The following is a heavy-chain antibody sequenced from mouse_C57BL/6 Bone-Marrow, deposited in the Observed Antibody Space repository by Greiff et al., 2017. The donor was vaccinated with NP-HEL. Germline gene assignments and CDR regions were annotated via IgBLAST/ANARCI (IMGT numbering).Heavy chain of an antibody. CDR3: ARASKREYYYAMDY. D-gene: IGHD2-5*01. V-gene: IGHV1-54*01. Sequence: LQESGAELVRPGTSVKVSCKASGYAFTNYLIEWVKQRPGQGLEWIGVINPGSGGTNYNEKFKGKATLTADKSSSTAYMQLSSLTSEDSAVYFCARASKREYYYAMDYWGQGTSVTVSS. CDR1: GYAFTNYL. J-gene: IGHJ4*01. CDR2: INPGSGGT.